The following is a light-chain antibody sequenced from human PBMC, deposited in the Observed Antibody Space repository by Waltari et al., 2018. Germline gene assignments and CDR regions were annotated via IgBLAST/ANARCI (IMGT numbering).Light chain of an antibody. CDR1: RSNFGTYHY. V-gene: IGLV2-14*01. CDR2: DVN. CDR3: CSYTRGSTYV. J-gene: IGLJ1*01. Sequence: QSALPQPAPVYGSPGPSITMSCTGTRSNFGTYHYLSWYQQYPGKAPKLMIYDVNKRPSGVSDRFSGSKSGNTASLTISGLQAEDEADYYCCSYTRGSTYVFGTGTQVTVL.